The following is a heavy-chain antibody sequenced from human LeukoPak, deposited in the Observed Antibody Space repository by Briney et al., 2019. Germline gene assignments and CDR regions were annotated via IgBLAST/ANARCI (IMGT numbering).Heavy chain of an antibody. CDR3: ARDFGEFDP. J-gene: IGHJ5*02. CDR2: IYYSGST. Sequence: PSETLSLTCTVSGGSISTYYWSWIRQPPGKGLEWIGNIYYSGSTNYNPSLKSRVTISVDTSKNQFSLKLSSVTAADTAVYYCARDFGEFDPWGQGTLVTVSS. V-gene: IGHV4-59*01. CDR1: GGSISTYY. D-gene: IGHD3-3*01.